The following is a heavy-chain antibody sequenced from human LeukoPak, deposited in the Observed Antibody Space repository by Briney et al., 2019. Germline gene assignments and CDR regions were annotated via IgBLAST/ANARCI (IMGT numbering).Heavy chain of an antibody. CDR1: EFTFSSYA. CDR2: ITVSGVTT. Sequence: GGSLRLSCAASEFTFSSYAIQWVRQAPGKGLEWISCITVSGVTTYYTDSVKGRFTISRDISKNTLYLQMNSLIAEDPAVYYCAKYLTARGPPYALDVWGQGTTVTVSS. CDR3: AKYLTARGPPYALDV. D-gene: IGHD1-14*01. J-gene: IGHJ6*02. V-gene: IGHV3-23*01.